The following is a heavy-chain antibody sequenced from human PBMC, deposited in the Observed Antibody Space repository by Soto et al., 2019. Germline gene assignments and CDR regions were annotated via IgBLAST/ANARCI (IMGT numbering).Heavy chain of an antibody. J-gene: IGHJ3*02. Sequence: EVQLVESGGGLVQPGGSLRLSCAASGFSFSNYWMNWVRQAPGKGLEWVANIKQDGREKYYVDSVKGLFTISRDNAKNSLYLQMNSLRAEDTAVYYCAGERRGDTFDIWGQGTMVTVSS. CDR2: IKQDGREK. D-gene: IGHD3-10*01. CDR1: GFSFSNYW. V-gene: IGHV3-7*01. CDR3: AGERRGDTFDI.